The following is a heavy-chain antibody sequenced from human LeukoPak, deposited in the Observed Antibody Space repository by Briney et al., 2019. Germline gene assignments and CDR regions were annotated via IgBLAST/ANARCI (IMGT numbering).Heavy chain of an antibody. Sequence: SETLSLTCTVSGGSISSGGYYWSWIRQPPGKGLEWIGYIYHSGSTYYNPSLKSRVTISVDRSKNQFSLKLSSVTAADTAVYYCARGVVEFYITMIVKPFYYYYYMDVWGKGTTVTVSS. V-gene: IGHV4-30-2*01. CDR1: GGSISSGGYY. CDR2: IYHSGST. D-gene: IGHD3-22*01. CDR3: ARGVVEFYITMIVKPFYYYYYMDV. J-gene: IGHJ6*03.